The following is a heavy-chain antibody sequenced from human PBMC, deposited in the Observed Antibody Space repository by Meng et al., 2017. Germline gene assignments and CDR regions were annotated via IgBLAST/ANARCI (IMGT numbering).Heavy chain of an antibody. V-gene: IGHV4-61*01. J-gene: IGHJ4*02. D-gene: IGHD6-19*01. CDR3: ARAIAVAGITTDY. CDR1: GGSVRSGSYY. Sequence: KLHGPGPGPGVPSGTLSLTGAGSGGSVRSGSYYWSRIRQPPGKGLEWIGYIYYSGSTNYNPSLKSRVTISVDTSKNQFSLKLSSVTAADTAVYYCARAIAVAGITTDYWGQGTLVTVSS. CDR2: IYYSGST.